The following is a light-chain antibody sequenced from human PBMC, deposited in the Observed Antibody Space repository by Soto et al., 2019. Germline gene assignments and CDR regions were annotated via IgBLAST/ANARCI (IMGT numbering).Light chain of an antibody. CDR3: QEDETLPPWT. CDR2: KAT. V-gene: IGKV1-5*03. J-gene: IGKJ1*01. Sequence: TSAGRGSRRIDTWLAGYQQKPGTAPKLLIYKATILQSGVPSRFSGSGSGTAFTLAISSLEPADLATYYCQEDETLPPWTSGQGTKVDIK. CDR1: RRIDTW.